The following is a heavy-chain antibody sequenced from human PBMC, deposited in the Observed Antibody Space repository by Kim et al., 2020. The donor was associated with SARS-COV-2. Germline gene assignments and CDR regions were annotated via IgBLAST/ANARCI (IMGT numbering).Heavy chain of an antibody. V-gene: IGHV3-33*01. D-gene: IGHD2-15*01. J-gene: IGHJ6*02. CDR2: IWYDGSNK. CDR1: GFTFSSYG. Sequence: GGSLRLSCAASGFTFSSYGMHWVRQAPGKGLEWVAVIWYDGSNKYYADSVKGRFTISRDNSKNTLYLQMNSLRAEDTAVYYCARDIQDIVVVVAATRFDYYGMDVWGQGTTVTVSS. CDR3: ARDIQDIVVVVAATRFDYYGMDV.